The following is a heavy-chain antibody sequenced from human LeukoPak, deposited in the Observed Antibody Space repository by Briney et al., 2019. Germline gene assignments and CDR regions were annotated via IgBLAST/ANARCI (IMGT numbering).Heavy chain of an antibody. D-gene: IGHD2-15*01. CDR1: GYSFTSYW. Sequence: GESLKISCKGSGYSFTSYWIAWVPQMPGKGLEWMGIIYPGDSDTRYSPSFQGQVTISADKSISTAYLQWSSLKASDTAMYYCARHVKVVVAATLGNYYGMDVWGQGTTVTVSS. V-gene: IGHV5-51*01. CDR2: IYPGDSDT. J-gene: IGHJ6*02. CDR3: ARHVKVVVAATLGNYYGMDV.